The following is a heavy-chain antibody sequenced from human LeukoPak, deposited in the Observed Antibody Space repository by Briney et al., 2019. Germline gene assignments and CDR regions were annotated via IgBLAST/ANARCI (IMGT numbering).Heavy chain of an antibody. D-gene: IGHD6-19*01. CDR1: GFTVSSYS. CDR2: ISSSSSYI. V-gene: IGHV3-21*01. CDR3: ARESFSGWYDDD. Sequence: PGGSLRLSCAASGFTVSSYSMNWVRQAPGKGLEWVSSISSSSSYIYYADSVKGQFTISRDNAKSSLYLQMNSLRGEDTAVYYCARESFSGWYDDDWGKGTLVTVSS. J-gene: IGHJ4*02.